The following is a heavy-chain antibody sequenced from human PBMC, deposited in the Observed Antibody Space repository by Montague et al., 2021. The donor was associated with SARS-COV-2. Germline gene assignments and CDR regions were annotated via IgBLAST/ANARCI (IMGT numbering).Heavy chain of an antibody. D-gene: IGHD3-16*01. Sequence: SETLSLTCAVYGGSISSYYWSWIRQPPGKGLEWIGEINQSGSTNNNPSLKSRVTISVDTSKNQFSLKLSSVTAADTAVYYCARRGSLVWGVAVRAEFDYWGQGTLVIVSS. V-gene: IGHV4-34*01. J-gene: IGHJ4*02. CDR3: ARRGSLVWGVAVRAEFDY. CDR1: GGSISSYY. CDR2: INQSGST.